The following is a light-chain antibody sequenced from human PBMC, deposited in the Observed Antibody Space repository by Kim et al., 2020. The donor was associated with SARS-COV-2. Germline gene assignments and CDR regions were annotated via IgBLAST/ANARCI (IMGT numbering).Light chain of an antibody. CDR2: DAS. J-gene: IGKJ3*01. Sequence: EIVLTQSPATLSLSPGERATLSCRASQSVSSYLAWYQQKPGQAPRLLIYDASNRATGIPARFSGSGSGTDFTLTISSLEPEDFAVYYCQQRSNWPPRETFGPGTKVDIK. CDR3: QQRSNWPPRET. CDR1: QSVSSY. V-gene: IGKV3-11*01.